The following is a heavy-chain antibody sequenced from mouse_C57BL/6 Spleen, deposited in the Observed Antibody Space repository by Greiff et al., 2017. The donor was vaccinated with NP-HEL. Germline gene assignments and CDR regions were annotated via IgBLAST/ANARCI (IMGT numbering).Heavy chain of an antibody. CDR2: IYPGGGYT. CDR1: GYTFTNYW. CDR3: ARGGNYSNLWYFDV. D-gene: IGHD2-5*01. Sequence: VQRVESGAELVRPGTSVKMSCKASGYTFTNYWIGWAKQRPGHGLEWIGDIYPGGGYTNYNEKFKGKATLTADKSSSTAYMQFSSLTSEDSAIYYCARGGNYSNLWYFDVWGTGTTVTVSS. J-gene: IGHJ1*03. V-gene: IGHV1-63*01.